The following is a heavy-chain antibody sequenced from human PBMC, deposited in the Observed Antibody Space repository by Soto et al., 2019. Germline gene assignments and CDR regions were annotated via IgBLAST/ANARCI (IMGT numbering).Heavy chain of an antibody. D-gene: IGHD2-2*01. CDR1: GFTFSQFA. J-gene: IGHJ4*02. V-gene: IGHV3-23*01. Sequence: GGSLRLSCAGSGFTFSQFAMSWVRQVPGKGLEWVSAISGSGQTTYYADSVKGRFTVSRDNSNNTLYLQMNSLRAEDTAVYYCAREPLVPAGSFDYWGQGTLVTVSS. CDR3: AREPLVPAGSFDY. CDR2: ISGSGQTT.